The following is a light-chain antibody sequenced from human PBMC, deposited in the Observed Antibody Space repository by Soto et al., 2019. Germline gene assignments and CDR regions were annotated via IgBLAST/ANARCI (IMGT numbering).Light chain of an antibody. CDR3: SSSTSISTRV. CDR1: SSDVGSYNY. Sequence: QSALTQPASVSGSPGQSITISCTGTSSDVGSYNYVSWYQQHPGKAPKLMIYEVSNRPSGVSNRFSGSKSGNTASLTISGLPAEDEANYYCSSSTSISTRVFGGGTQLTVL. V-gene: IGLV2-14*01. J-gene: IGLJ3*02. CDR2: EVS.